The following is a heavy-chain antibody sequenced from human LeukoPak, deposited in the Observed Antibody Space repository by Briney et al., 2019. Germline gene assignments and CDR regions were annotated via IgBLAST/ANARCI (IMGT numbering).Heavy chain of an antibody. CDR1: GYTFTSYG. CDR3: ARGYGSGSYLPRRNDAFDI. V-gene: IGHV1-18*01. J-gene: IGHJ3*02. CDR2: ISAYNGNT. D-gene: IGHD3-10*01. Sequence: GASVKVSSKASGYTFTSYGISWVRQAPGQGLEWMGWISAYNGNTNYAQKLQGRVTMTTDTSTSTAYMELRSLRSDDTAVYYCARGYGSGSYLPRRNDAFDIWGQGTMVTVSS.